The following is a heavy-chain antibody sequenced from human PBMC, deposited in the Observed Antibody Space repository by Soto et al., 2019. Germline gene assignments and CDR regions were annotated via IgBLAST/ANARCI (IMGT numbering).Heavy chain of an antibody. CDR2: IYHTGSS. J-gene: IGHJ4*02. D-gene: IGHD3-9*01. CDR3: ARRRGDWVFDY. V-gene: IGHV4-4*02. CDR1: GDSISGSYW. Sequence: QVQLQESGPGLVKPSGTLSLTCAVSGDSISGSYWWSWVRQSPGKGLEWIGDIYHTGSSNDNPSLKSRVTISTDKSKNQISLKVTSMTVADTAVYYCARRRGDWVFDYWGQGTLVTVSS.